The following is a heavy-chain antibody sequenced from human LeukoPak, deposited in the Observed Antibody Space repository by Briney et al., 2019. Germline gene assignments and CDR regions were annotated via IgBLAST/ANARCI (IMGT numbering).Heavy chain of an antibody. V-gene: IGHV3-7*01. CDR3: ARSYRRWDQRFDY. CDR2: IKQDGSEK. D-gene: IGHD1-26*01. J-gene: IGHJ4*02. Sequence: PGGSLRLSCAASGFTFSSYWMSWVRQAPGKGLEWVANIKQDGSEKYYVDSVKGRFTISRDNAKNSLYLQMNSLRAEDTAVYYCARSYRRWDQRFDYWGQRTLVTVSS. CDR1: GFTFSSYW.